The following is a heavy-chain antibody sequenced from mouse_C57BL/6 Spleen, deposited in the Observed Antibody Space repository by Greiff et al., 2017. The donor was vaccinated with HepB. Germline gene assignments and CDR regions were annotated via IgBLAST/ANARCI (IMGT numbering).Heavy chain of an antibody. V-gene: IGHV1-64*01. CDR2: IPPNSGST. CDR1: GYTFTSYW. CDR3: AREEDTVGADY. D-gene: IGHD1-1*01. J-gene: IGHJ2*01. Sequence: QVQLQQPGAELVKPGASVKLSCKASGYTFTSYWMHWVKRRPGQGLEWIGMIPPNSGSTNYNEKFKSKTTLTVDKSTSKAYMQLSSLTSEDSAVYYCAREEDTVGADYWGQGTTLTVSS.